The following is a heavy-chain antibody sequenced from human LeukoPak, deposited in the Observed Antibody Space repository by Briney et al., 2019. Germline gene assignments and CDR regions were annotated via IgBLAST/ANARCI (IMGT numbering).Heavy chain of an antibody. CDR1: GYTFTSSG. D-gene: IGHD2-2*03. J-gene: IGHJ5*02. Sequence: ASVKVSCKASGYTFTSSGISWVRRAHGQGLEWMGWVSTYSGNTNYAQKFQGRVTMTRDTSTNTAYMEMKNLRPDDTAIYYCARDLGYCSFGFCLGNCNRKWFDPWGQGTLVTVSS. V-gene: IGHV1-18*01. CDR3: ARDLGYCSFGFCLGNCNRKWFDP. CDR2: VSTYSGNT.